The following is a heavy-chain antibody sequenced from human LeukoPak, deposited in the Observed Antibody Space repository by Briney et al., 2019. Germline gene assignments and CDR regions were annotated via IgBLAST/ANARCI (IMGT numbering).Heavy chain of an antibody. CDR2: IIPNLGTT. CDR3: ATTNDGGGYQWGDFFDF. J-gene: IGHJ4*02. V-gene: IGHV1-69*04. CDR1: GGTSNSHA. Sequence: SVKVSCKASGGTSNSHAISWVRQAPGQGLEWMGRIIPNLGTTNRAQNFQDRVTLTADKSTNTAYMELNSLTSDDTAVYYCATTNDGGGYQWGDFFDFWGQGTLVTVSS. D-gene: IGHD3-22*01.